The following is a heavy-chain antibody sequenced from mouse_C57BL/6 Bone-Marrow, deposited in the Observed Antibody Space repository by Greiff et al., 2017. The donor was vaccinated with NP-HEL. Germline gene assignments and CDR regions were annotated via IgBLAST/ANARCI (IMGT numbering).Heavy chain of an antibody. J-gene: IGHJ2*01. V-gene: IGHV1-78*01. CDR1: GYTFTDHT. Sequence: VQLQESDAELVKPGASVKISCKVSGYTFTDHTIHWMKQRPEQGLEWIGYIYPRDGSTKYNEKFKGKATLTADKSSSTAYMQLNSLTSEDSAVYFCARFVYYYSSSYRYFDYWGQGTTLTVSS. CDR3: ARFVYYYSSSYRYFDY. D-gene: IGHD1-1*01. CDR2: IYPRDGST.